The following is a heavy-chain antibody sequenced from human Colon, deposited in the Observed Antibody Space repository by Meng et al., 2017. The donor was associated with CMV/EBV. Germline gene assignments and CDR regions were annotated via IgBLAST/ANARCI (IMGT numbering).Heavy chain of an antibody. V-gene: IGHV1-69*01. CDR1: GCLFSNYA. D-gene: IGHD5-24*01. CDR3: ARARDRDGLYNFDS. Sequence: QVQLVEFGAGRKKPWSSVSVSCRASGCLFSNYAVSWVRQAPGQGLEWMGGIVPIFVTPNYAQKFQGRVTVTADESTSTSYMELSSLTSEDTAIYYCARARDRDGLYNFDSWGQGTLVTVSS. CDR2: IVPIFVTP. J-gene: IGHJ4*02.